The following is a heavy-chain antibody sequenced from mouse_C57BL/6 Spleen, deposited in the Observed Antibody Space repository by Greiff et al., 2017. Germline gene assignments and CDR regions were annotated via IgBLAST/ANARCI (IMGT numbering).Heavy chain of an antibody. CDR1: GYTFTSYW. Sequence: QVQLQQPGAELVKPGASVKVSCKASGYTFTSYWMHWVKQRPGQGLEWIGRIHPSDSDTNYNQKFKGKATLTVDKSSSTAYMPLSSLTSEDSAVYYCAIYLCYDYFFAYGAKGLWSLSLQ. V-gene: IGHV1-74*01. D-gene: IGHD2-4*01. CDR3: AIYLCYDYFFAY. J-gene: IGHJ3*01. CDR2: IHPSDSDT.